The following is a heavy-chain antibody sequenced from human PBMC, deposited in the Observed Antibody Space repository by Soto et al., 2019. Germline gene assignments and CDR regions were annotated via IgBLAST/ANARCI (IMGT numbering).Heavy chain of an antibody. CDR1: GFTFDDYA. CDR3: AKDASITTTYLAH. J-gene: IGHJ4*02. Sequence: EVQLVESGGGLVQPGRSLRLSCAASGFTFDDYAMHWVRLAPGKGLEWVSSISWNSGNIDYVDSVKGRFTVSRDNAKNSLYLQMNSLRSEDTAMYYCAKDASITTTYLAHWGQGTLVTVSA. CDR2: ISWNSGNI. D-gene: IGHD1-1*01. V-gene: IGHV3-9*01.